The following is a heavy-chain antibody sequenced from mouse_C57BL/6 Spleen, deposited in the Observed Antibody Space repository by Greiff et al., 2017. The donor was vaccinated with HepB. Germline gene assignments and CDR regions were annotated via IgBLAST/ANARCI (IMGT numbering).Heavy chain of an antibody. J-gene: IGHJ4*01. CDR2: FHPYNDDT. CDR3: ARGSNYVGYAMDY. CDR1: GYTFTTYP. D-gene: IGHD2-5*01. V-gene: IGHV1-47*01. Sequence: VKLVESGAELVKPGASVKMSCKASGYTFTTYPIEWMKQNHGKSLEWIGNFHPYNDDTKYNEKFKGKATLTVEKSSSTVYLELSRLTSDDSAVYYCARGSNYVGYAMDYWGQGTSVTVSS.